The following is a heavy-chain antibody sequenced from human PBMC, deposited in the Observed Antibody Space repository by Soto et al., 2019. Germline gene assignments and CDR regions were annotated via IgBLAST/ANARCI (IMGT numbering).Heavy chain of an antibody. V-gene: IGHV1-69*06. CDR2: IIPIFGTA. CDR3: ARDRYYGSGSYHDFDY. J-gene: IGHJ4*02. D-gene: IGHD3-10*01. CDR1: GGTFSSYA. Sequence: GASVKVSCKASGGTFSSYAISWARQAPGQGLEWMGGIIPIFGTANYAQKFQGRVTITADKSTSTAYMELSSLRSEDTAVYYCARDRYYGSGSYHDFDYWGQGTLVTVSS.